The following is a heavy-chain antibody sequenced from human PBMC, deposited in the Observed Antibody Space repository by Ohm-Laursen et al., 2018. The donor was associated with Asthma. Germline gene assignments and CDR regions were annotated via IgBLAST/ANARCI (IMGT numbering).Heavy chain of an antibody. J-gene: IGHJ3*02. D-gene: IGHD1/OR15-1a*01. CDR1: GFIVSTKF. CDR3: AISLTTPGAFDI. CDR2: IFGSTGT. V-gene: IGHV3-53*01. Sequence: GSLRLSCTASGFIVSTKFMIWVRQAQGKGLDWVSVIFGSTGTNYADSVKGRFTISRDNSKNTIYLQMNSLRAEDTAVYYCAISLTTPGAFDIWGQGTMITVSS.